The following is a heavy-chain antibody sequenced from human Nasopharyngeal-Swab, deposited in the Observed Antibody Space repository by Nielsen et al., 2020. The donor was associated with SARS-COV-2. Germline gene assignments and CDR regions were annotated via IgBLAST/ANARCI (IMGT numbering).Heavy chain of an antibody. CDR3: TRDFPFSVDTATRGYMDV. CDR2: IRNKDYDGTT. CDR1: GFTFGDYA. J-gene: IGHJ6*03. V-gene: IGHV3-49*03. D-gene: IGHD5-18*01. Sequence: GESLKISCTASGFTFGDYAMNWFRQAQGKGLEWVTYIRNKDYDGTTEYAASVRGRFTISRDDSKNIAYLQMNSLTTEDTAVYYCTRDFPFSVDTATRGYMDVWGKGTTVTVSS.